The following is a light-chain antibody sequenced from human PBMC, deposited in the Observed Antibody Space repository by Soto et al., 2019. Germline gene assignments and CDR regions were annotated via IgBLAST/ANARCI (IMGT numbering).Light chain of an antibody. CDR1: QCISTW. CDR3: QQYNSFWT. J-gene: IGKJ1*01. Sequence: DIQMTQSPSTLSASVGDRVTITCRASQCISTWLAWYQQKPGKAPKLLIYDAFYLERGVPSRFSGSGSGTEFTLTISSLQPDDLATYYCQQYNSFWTFGQGTKVEI. V-gene: IGKV1-5*01. CDR2: DAF.